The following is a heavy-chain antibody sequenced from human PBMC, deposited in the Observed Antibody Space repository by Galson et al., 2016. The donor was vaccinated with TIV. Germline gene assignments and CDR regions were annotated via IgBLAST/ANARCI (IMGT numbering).Heavy chain of an antibody. CDR2: LSGGNSYI. CDR1: GFTFSSHP. J-gene: IGHJ6*02. Sequence: SLRLSCAASGFTFSSHPMNWVRQAPGTGPAFVSPLSGGNSYIYYADSVKGRFTNSRDNAKNSLYLQMNTLRGEDTALYYCAKARGYGYGSPRDYYYGMDVWGPGTTVTVSS. V-gene: IGHV3-21*04. CDR3: AKARGYGYGSPRDYYYGMDV. D-gene: IGHD5-18*01.